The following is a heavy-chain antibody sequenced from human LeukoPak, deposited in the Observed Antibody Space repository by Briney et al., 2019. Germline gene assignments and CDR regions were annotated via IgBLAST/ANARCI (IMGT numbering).Heavy chain of an antibody. J-gene: IGHJ4*02. CDR2: ISGSGGST. D-gene: IGHD1-26*01. CDR1: GFTFSSYA. Sequence: GGSLRLSCAASGFTFSSYAMSWVRQAPGKGREWVSAISGSGGSTYYADSVKGRFTISRDNSKNPLYLQMNSLRAEDTAVYYCARVLYSGSYYLPYYFDYWGQGTLVTVSS. CDR3: ARVLYSGSYYLPYYFDY. V-gene: IGHV3-23*01.